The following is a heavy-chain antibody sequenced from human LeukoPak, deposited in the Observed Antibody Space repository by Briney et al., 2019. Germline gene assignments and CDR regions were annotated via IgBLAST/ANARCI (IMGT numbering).Heavy chain of an antibody. D-gene: IGHD6-19*01. CDR3: ARHGSGWRFDY. CDR1: GGSISTAY. Sequence: SETLSLTCTVSGGSISTAYWSWIRQPPGKGLEWVAYMYHSGSTSYNPSLKSRVSMSIDTSKNQLSLRLSSVTAADTAVYYCARHGSGWRFDYWGQGTLVTVSS. V-gene: IGHV4-59*08. J-gene: IGHJ4*02. CDR2: MYHSGST.